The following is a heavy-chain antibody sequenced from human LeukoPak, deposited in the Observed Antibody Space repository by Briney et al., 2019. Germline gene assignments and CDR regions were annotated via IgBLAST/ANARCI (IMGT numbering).Heavy chain of an antibody. CDR2: ISGSGGST. CDR1: GFTFSSYA. D-gene: IGHD6-19*01. CDR3: AKDLHIAVAGPYYDAFDI. Sequence: PGGSLRLSCAASGFTFSSYAMSWVRQAPGKGLEWVSAISGSGGSTYYADSVKGRFTISRDNSKNTLYLQMNSLRAEDTAVYYCAKDLHIAVAGPYYDAFDIWGQGTMVTVSS. J-gene: IGHJ3*02. V-gene: IGHV3-23*01.